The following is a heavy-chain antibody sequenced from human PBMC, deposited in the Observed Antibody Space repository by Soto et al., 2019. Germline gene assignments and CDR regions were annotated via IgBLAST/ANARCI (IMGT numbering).Heavy chain of an antibody. J-gene: IGHJ5*02. V-gene: IGHV5-51*01. Sequence: GESLKISCKGSGYSFTIYWIGWVRQMPGKGLEWMGIIYPGDSDTRYSPSFQGQVTISADKSISTAYLQWSSLKASDTAMYYCARHRTYCSSTSCYNYNWFDPWGQGTLVTVSS. CDR2: IYPGDSDT. CDR1: GYSFTIYW. D-gene: IGHD2-2*02. CDR3: ARHRTYCSSTSCYNYNWFDP.